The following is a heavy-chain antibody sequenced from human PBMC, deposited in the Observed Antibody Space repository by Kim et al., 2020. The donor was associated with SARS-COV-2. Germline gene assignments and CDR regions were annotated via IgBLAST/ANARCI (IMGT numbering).Heavy chain of an antibody. Sequence: GGSLRLSCAASGFIFRNYGMHWVRQAPGKGLEWVAVIWYDGSIKYYADSVKGRFTISRYNSKNTLYLQMNSLRAEDTAVYYCAKAPADGDYYYWGQGTLVTVSS. V-gene: IGHV3-33*06. CDR3: AKAPADGDYYY. D-gene: IGHD4-17*01. CDR2: IWYDGSIK. CDR1: GFIFRNYG. J-gene: IGHJ4*02.